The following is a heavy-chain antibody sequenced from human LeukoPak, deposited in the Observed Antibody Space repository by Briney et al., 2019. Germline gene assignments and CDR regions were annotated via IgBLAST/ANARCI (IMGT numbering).Heavy chain of an antibody. Sequence: PGGSLTLSCAASGFRFSPYWMSWVRQPPGKGLDWVASINPDGSGTSYVDSVKGRFTISRDHAQNSLYLQMNSLSADDPAVYCCSEPFGGVTTFDYWGQGTLVTVSS. J-gene: IGHJ4*02. CDR1: GFRFSPYW. CDR3: SEPFGGVTTFDY. D-gene: IGHD4-17*01. V-gene: IGHV3-7*01. CDR2: INPDGSGT.